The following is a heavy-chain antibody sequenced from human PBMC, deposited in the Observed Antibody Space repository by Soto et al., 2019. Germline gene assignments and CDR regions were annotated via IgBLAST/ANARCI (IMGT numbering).Heavy chain of an antibody. Sequence: QVQLVQSGAEVKKPGSSVKVSCKASGGTFSSYAISWVRQAPGQGLEWMGGIIPIFGTADYAQKFQGRVRITADESTSSDYMELSSLRTEDTAVYYCALHYGSGSNYYDSGMDVWGQGTTVTVSS. CDR1: GGTFSSYA. CDR3: ALHYGSGSNYYDSGMDV. V-gene: IGHV1-69*12. CDR2: IIPIFGTA. D-gene: IGHD3-10*01. J-gene: IGHJ6*02.